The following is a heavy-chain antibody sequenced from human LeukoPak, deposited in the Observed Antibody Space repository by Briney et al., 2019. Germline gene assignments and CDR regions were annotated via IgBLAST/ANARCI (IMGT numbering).Heavy chain of an antibody. Sequence: SETLSLTCTVSGGSISTYYWSWIRQPPAKGLEWNGYIYYSGSTNYNPSLNSRVTISLDTSKNQFSLKLNSVTAADTAMYYCARSFSPNYYDLLDYWGQGTLVTVSS. CDR2: IYYSGST. V-gene: IGHV4-59*01. D-gene: IGHD3-22*01. CDR1: GGSISTYY. J-gene: IGHJ4*02. CDR3: ARSFSPNYYDLLDY.